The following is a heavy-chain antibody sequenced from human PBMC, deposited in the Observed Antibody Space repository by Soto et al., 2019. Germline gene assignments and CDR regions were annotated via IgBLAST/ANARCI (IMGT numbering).Heavy chain of an antibody. CDR1: GDSVSSNSAA. D-gene: IGHD6-6*01. CDR2: TYYRSKWYS. V-gene: IGHV6-1*01. Sequence: PSQTLSLTCAVSGDSVSSNSAAWNWIGQSPSRGLEWLGRTYYRSKWYSDYAGSVKSRITINADTSKNQFSLHLNSVTPQDTAVYYCARGPSPLAYWGRGTVVTVSS. J-gene: IGHJ4*02. CDR3: ARGPSPLAY.